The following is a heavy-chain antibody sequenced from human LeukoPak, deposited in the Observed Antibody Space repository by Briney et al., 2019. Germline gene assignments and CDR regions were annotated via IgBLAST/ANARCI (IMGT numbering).Heavy chain of an antibody. J-gene: IGHJ3*02. V-gene: IGHV3-30*04. Sequence: PGRSLRLSCAASGFTFSSYAMHWVRQAPGKGLEWVAVISYDGSNKYYADSVKGRFTISRDNSKNTLFLQTNSLGPDDTALYHCAGGIDLWAWAFENWGQGTMVTVS. CDR3: AGGIDLWAWAFEN. D-gene: IGHD3-3*01. CDR2: ISYDGSNK. CDR1: GFTFSSYA.